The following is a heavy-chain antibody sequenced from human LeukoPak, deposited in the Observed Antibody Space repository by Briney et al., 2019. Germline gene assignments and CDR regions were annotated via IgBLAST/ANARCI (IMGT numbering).Heavy chain of an antibody. Sequence: PGGSLRLSCAASGFTFSDYYMSWIRQAPGKGLEWVSYISSSGSTIYYADSVKGRFTISRDNAKNSLYLQMNSLRAEDTAVYYCARDYDFWSGPNAFDIWGQGTMVTVSS. CDR1: GFTFSDYY. J-gene: IGHJ3*02. CDR3: ARDYDFWSGPNAFDI. V-gene: IGHV3-11*04. D-gene: IGHD3-3*01. CDR2: ISSSGSTI.